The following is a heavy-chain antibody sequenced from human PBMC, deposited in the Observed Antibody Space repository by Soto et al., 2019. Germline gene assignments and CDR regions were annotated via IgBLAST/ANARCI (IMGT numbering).Heavy chain of an antibody. CDR2: IYYSENT. CDR3: AKLAGYCSGNSCHADYATDV. D-gene: IGHD2-2*01. J-gene: IGHJ6*02. Sequence: PSETLSLTCAVSGGSISSSSYYWGWIRQPPGKGLEWIGSIYYSENTYYNPSLKSRVTISVDTSKNQFSLKLSSVTAADTAVYYCAKLAGYCSGNSCHADYATDVWGQGPTVTVSS. V-gene: IGHV4-39*01. CDR1: GGSISSSSYY.